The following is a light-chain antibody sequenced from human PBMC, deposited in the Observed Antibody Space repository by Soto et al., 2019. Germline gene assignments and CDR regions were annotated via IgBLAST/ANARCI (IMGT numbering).Light chain of an antibody. V-gene: IGLV1-40*01. Sequence: QSVLTQPPSVSGAPGQRVTISCTGSSSNIGAGYDVHWYQQLPGTAPKLLIYGNSNRPSWIPDRFSGSKTGTSASLATTGLQAEDEADYYCQSYDSSLSGVVFGGGTKLTVL. J-gene: IGLJ2*01. CDR2: GNS. CDR3: QSYDSSLSGVV. CDR1: SSNIGAGYD.